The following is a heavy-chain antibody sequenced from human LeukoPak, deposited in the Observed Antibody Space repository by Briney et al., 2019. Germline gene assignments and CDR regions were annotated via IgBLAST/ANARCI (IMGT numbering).Heavy chain of an antibody. CDR2: ISGSGGST. J-gene: IGHJ6*04. Sequence: GGSLRLSCAASGFTFSSYSMNWVRQAPGKGLEWVSAISGSGGSTYYADSVKGRFTISRDNSKNTLYLQMNSLRAEDTAVYYCVKSGSSRMDVWGKGTTVTISS. CDR3: VKSGSSRMDV. V-gene: IGHV3-23*01. CDR1: GFTFSSYS. D-gene: IGHD6-19*01.